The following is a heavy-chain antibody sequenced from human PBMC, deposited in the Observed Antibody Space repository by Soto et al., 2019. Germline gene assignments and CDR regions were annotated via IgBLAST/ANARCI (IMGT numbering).Heavy chain of an antibody. V-gene: IGHV1-46*01. D-gene: IGHD3-16*02. Sequence: ASVKVSXKASGYTFTIYYMHWVRQAPVQGREWMGIINPSAGTTTYAQRFQGRVTMTRDTSTSTDYTELSSLRSEDTAVYYCVRDRDVWGSYRFDYWG. J-gene: IGHJ4*01. CDR3: VRDRDVWGSYRFDY. CDR1: GYTFTIYY. CDR2: INPSAGTT.